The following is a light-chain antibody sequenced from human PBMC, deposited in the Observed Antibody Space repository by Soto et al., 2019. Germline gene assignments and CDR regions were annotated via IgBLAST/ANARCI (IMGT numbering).Light chain of an antibody. CDR3: QKYNGYSRT. V-gene: IGKV1-5*01. CDR1: QSIGDS. J-gene: IGKJ1*01. Sequence: DIQVTQSPSTLSASVGDRLTITCRASQSIGDSLAWYQQKPGKAPYLLISDVSSLERGVPSRFSGSGSGTEFTFTIRSLQPDDFGTFYCQKYNGYSRTFGQGTKVDIK. CDR2: DVS.